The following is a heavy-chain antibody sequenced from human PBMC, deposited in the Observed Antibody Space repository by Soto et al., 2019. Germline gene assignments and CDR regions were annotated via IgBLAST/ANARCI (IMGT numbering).Heavy chain of an antibody. J-gene: IGHJ6*02. V-gene: IGHV1-8*01. CDR3: ASLPWANSYYYGMDV. CDR2: MNPNSGNT. Sequence: QVQLVQSGAEVKKPGASVKVSCKASGYTFTSYDINWVRQATGQGLEWMGWMNPNSGNTGYAQKFQGRVIMTRNTSLRTAYMELSSLRSEDTAVYYCASLPWANSYYYGMDVWGQGTTVTVSS. CDR1: GYTFTSYD. D-gene: IGHD7-27*01.